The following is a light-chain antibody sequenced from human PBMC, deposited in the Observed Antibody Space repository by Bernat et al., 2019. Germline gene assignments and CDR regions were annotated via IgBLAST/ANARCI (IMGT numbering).Light chain of an antibody. V-gene: IGLV2-23*01. J-gene: IGLJ3*02. CDR3: CSYAGAWV. CDR1: SSDVGSYNL. Sequence: QSALTQPASVSGSPGQSITISCTGTSSDVGSYNLVSWYQQHPDKAPKLMIYEGSKRPSGVSNRFSGSTSGNTASLTISGLQAEDEADYYCCSYAGAWVFGGGTKLTVL. CDR2: EGS.